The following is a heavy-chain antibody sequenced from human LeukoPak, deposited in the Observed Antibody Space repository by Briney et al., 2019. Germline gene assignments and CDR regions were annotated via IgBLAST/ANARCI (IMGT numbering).Heavy chain of an antibody. CDR2: IRQDGSEK. D-gene: IGHD6-13*01. J-gene: IGHJ4*01. CDR3: ARDGTAAGLYFDL. Sequence: GGSLRLSCEVSGFTFTDYWMNWVRQAPGRGPEWVASIRQDGSEKTYVDSVKGRFTISRDNTKNSLSLQLNGLRAEDTAVYYCARDGTAAGLYFDLWGQGTLVTVSS. V-gene: IGHV3-7*01. CDR1: GFTFTDYW.